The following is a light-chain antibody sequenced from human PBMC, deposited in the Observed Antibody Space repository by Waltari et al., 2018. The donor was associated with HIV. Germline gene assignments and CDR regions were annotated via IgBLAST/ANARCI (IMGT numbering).Light chain of an antibody. V-gene: IGLV2-14*01. CDR2: EVR. CDR1: SSDIGGYNF. Sequence: QSALTQPASVSGSPGQSITISCTGTSSDIGGYNFVSWYQQHPDKAPKLMIFEVRNRPSGVSDRFSGSKSGNTATLTSSGLQAEDEADYYCSSYTSSPTLYVFGTGTKVTVL. J-gene: IGLJ1*01. CDR3: SSYTSSPTLYV.